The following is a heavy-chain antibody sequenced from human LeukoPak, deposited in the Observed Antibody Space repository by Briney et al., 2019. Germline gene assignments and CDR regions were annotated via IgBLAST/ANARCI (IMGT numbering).Heavy chain of an antibody. D-gene: IGHD2-15*01. Sequence: SETLSFTCAVYGGSFSGYYWSWIRQPPGKGLEWIGYIYYSGSTSYNPSLKSRITISVDTFKNQFSLKLSSVTAADTAVYYCARDTGVVVGYFQHWGQGTLVTVSS. V-gene: IGHV4-59*01. CDR3: ARDTGVVVGYFQH. CDR2: IYYSGST. J-gene: IGHJ1*01. CDR1: GGSFSGYY.